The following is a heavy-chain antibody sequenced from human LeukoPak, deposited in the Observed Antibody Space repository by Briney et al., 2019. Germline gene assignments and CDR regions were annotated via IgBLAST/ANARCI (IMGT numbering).Heavy chain of an antibody. CDR1: GFSFTSHW. CDR3: ARGVGWFDP. CDR2: IKEDGSEK. Sequence: GGSLRLSCAGSGFSFTSHWISWVRQAPGKGLEWVANIKEDGSEKYYVDSVKGRFTISRDNAKNSLSLQMNSLRAEDTAVYYCARGVGWFDPWGQETLVTVSS. V-gene: IGHV3-7*01. D-gene: IGHD3-3*01. J-gene: IGHJ5*02.